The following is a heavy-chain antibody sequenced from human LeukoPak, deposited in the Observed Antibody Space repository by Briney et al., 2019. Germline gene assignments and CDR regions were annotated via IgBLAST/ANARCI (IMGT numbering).Heavy chain of an antibody. V-gene: IGHV3-23*01. CDR3: AKPLSSSWYVGSLLSVDY. Sequence: GGSLRLSCAASGFSFSSYGMSWVRQAPGKGLEWVSAISGSGGSTHYADSVKGRFTISRDNSKSTLYLQMNSLRAEDTAAYYCAKPLSSSWYVGSLLSVDYWGQGTLVTVSS. CDR2: ISGSGGST. J-gene: IGHJ4*02. D-gene: IGHD6-13*01. CDR1: GFSFSSYG.